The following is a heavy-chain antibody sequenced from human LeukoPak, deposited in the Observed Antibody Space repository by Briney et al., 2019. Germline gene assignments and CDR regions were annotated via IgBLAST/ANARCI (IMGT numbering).Heavy chain of an antibody. CDR1: GLSSSSYG. V-gene: IGHV3-23*01. CDR3: AKKRPVGSGYPNAFDY. Sequence: GGSLRLSCAASGLSSSSYGMSWVRQAPGKGLEWVSGISGSGGSTYYADSVKGRFTISRDNPKNTLYLQMNSLRAEDTAVYYCAKKRPVGSGYPNAFDYWGQGTLVTVSS. CDR2: ISGSGGST. D-gene: IGHD3-22*01. J-gene: IGHJ4*02.